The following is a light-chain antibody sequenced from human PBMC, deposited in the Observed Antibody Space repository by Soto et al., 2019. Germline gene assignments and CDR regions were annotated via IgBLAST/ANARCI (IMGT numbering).Light chain of an antibody. J-gene: IGKJ1*01. CDR1: QSIDSW. CDR2: KAS. V-gene: IGKV1-5*03. Sequence: DLQMTQCPSTLSASVGDRVTITCRASQSIDSWLAWYQQKPGKAPNLLIYKASSLESGVPSRFSGSGSGTEFTLTISSLQPDDFATYYCQQYNSYSAGTFGQGTKVEIK. CDR3: QQYNSYSAGT.